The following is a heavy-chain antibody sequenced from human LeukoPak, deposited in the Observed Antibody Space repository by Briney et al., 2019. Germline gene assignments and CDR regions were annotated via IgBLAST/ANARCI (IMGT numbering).Heavy chain of an antibody. CDR2: INPSGGST. J-gene: IGHJ2*01. D-gene: IGHD6-19*01. Sequence: ASVKVSCKASGYTFTSYYMHWVRQAPGQGLEWMGIINPSGGSTSYAQKFQGRVTMTRDTSTSTVYMELSSLRSEDTAVYYCARDGGIAVPYWYFDLWGRGTLVTVSS. CDR3: ARDGGIAVPYWYFDL. CDR1: GYTFTSYY. V-gene: IGHV1-46*01.